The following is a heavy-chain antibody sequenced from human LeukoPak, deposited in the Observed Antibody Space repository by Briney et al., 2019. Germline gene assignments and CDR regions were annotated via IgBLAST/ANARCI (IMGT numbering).Heavy chain of an antibody. Sequence: SEILSLTCTVSGGSISSNKYYWGWIRQPPGKGLEWIGSIYYSGSTYYNPSLKSRVTISVDTSKNQFSLKLSSVTAADTAVYYCATPYSGGYHGLDIWGQGTMVTVSS. V-gene: IGHV4-39*01. J-gene: IGHJ3*02. CDR1: GGSISSNKYY. CDR2: IYYSGST. D-gene: IGHD1-26*01. CDR3: ATPYSGGYHGLDI.